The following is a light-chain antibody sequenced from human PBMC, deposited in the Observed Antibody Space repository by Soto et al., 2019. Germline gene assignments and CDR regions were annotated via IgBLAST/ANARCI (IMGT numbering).Light chain of an antibody. CDR3: QSYDGSLYV. V-gene: IGLV1-40*01. Sequence: QSVLTQPPSVSGAPGQSVTISCTGSSSNIGAGYDVHWYQQFPGAAPKLIIYGNSNRPSGVPDRFSGSKSGTSASLAISGLLAEDEAYYYCQSYDGSLYVFGSGTKLTVL. CDR1: SSNIGAGYD. CDR2: GNS. J-gene: IGLJ1*01.